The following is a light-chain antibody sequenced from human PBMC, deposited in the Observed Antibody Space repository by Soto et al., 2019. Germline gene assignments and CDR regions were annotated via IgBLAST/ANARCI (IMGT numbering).Light chain of an antibody. J-gene: IGLJ3*02. V-gene: IGLV2-11*01. Sequence: QSALTQPRSVSGSPGQSVTISCTGTSSDVGAYNSVSWYQHHPGKAPKVMIYDVSERPSGVPDRFSGSKSDNKASLTISGLQAGDEADYYCCSYAGSYSWVFGGGTKVTVL. CDR1: SSDVGAYNS. CDR2: DVS. CDR3: CSYAGSYSWV.